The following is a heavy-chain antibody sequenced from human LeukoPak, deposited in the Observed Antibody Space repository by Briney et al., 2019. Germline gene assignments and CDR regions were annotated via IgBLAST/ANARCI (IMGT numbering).Heavy chain of an antibody. CDR3: ARDPQRGAPDYFDS. D-gene: IGHD6-25*01. CDR2: ISYDGKIK. V-gene: IGHV3-30*04. CDR1: GFTFRTSP. J-gene: IGHJ4*02. Sequence: PGGSPRLSCAASGFTFRTSPMHCVRQAPGKGLEWVAVISYDGKIKVYADSVKGRFTISRDIAKNMLYLEMNSLRTEDTAVYYCARDPQRGAPDYFDSWGQGTLVTVSS.